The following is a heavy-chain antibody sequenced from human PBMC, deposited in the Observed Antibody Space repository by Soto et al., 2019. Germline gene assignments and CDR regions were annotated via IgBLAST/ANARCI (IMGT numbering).Heavy chain of an antibody. D-gene: IGHD1-1*01. V-gene: IGHV3-74*01. CDR3: ARENWYNDY. CDR1: GFTFTKHW. CDR2: ITSDGSRT. J-gene: IGHJ4*02. Sequence: EVQLVEPGGGLVQPGGSLRLSCAVSGFTFTKHWMHWVRQAPGKGLVWVSRITSDGSRTEYADSVRGRFTISRDNAKNTRYLKMNSLRVEDTAVYYCARENWYNDYWGQGALVTVSS.